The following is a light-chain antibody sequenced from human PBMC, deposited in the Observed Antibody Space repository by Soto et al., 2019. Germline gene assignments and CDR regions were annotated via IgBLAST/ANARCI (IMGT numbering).Light chain of an antibody. CDR2: KAS. CDR1: QTISSW. Sequence: DIQMTQSPSTLSGSVVDIVTITCRASQTISSWLAWYQQKPGKAPKLLIYKASTLKSGVPSRFSGTGSGTEFTLTIRNLQPDDFATYFCQQYNSFSLITFGQGTRLEIK. CDR3: QQYNSFSLIT. V-gene: IGKV1-5*03. J-gene: IGKJ5*01.